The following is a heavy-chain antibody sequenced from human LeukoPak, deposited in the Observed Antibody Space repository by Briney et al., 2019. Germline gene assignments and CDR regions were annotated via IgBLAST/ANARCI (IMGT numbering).Heavy chain of an antibody. J-gene: IGHJ3*02. Sequence: PVGSLRLSCAASGSTFSRHSMNWVRQATGKGLEWVSYISSGSSYIYYADSVKGRFTISRDNAENSLYLQMNSLRGEDTAVYYCARGGLNYADASDIWGQGTMVTVSS. D-gene: IGHD4-11*01. CDR2: ISSGSSYI. CDR1: GSTFSRHS. CDR3: ARGGLNYADASDI. V-gene: IGHV3-21*01.